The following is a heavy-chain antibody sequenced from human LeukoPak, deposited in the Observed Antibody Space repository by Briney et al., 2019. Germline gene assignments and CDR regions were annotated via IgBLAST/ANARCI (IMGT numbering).Heavy chain of an antibody. D-gene: IGHD3-9*01. Sequence: GGSLRVSCAASGFTFSAYALRWVRQAPGKGLEWVSAISGTAASTYYADSVKGRFTISRDNSKSTLYLQMNSLRAEDTAIYYCAKGVRFLDWWMLDYWGQGSLVTVSS. CDR3: AKGVRFLDWWMLDY. CDR1: GFTFSAYA. V-gene: IGHV3-23*01. CDR2: ISGTAAST. J-gene: IGHJ4*02.